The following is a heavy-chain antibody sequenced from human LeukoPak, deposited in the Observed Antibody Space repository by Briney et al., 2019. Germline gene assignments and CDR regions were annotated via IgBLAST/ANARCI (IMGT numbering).Heavy chain of an antibody. J-gene: IGHJ6*03. Sequence: SEALCLSCTDSGASVSTYYRNWVRQPPGKGLEWIAYIYPTGNTKYTPSLESRASTSLDTSKNQTSLNLSSATGADTAGHYCAGTNGLDWSPEYYMDVWGKGTTVIVSS. CDR1: GASVSTYY. CDR2: IYPTGNT. V-gene: IGHV4-59*02. CDR3: AGTNGLDWSPEYYMDV. D-gene: IGHD3-9*01.